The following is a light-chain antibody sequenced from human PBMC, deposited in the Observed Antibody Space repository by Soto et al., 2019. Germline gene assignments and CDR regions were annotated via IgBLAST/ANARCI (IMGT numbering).Light chain of an antibody. CDR1: TGAVTSGHY. CDR3: LLSYSGSRV. Sequence: QAVVTQEPSLTVSPGGTVTLTCGSSTGAVTSGHYPHWFQQKPGQAPRTLISDTSNKHSWTPARFSGSLLGGKAALTLSGAQPEDEAEYYCLLSYSGSRVFGGGTKVTVL. V-gene: IGLV7-46*01. J-gene: IGLJ2*01. CDR2: DTS.